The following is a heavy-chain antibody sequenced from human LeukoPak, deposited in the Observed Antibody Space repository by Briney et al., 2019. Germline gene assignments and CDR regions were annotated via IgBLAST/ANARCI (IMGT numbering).Heavy chain of an antibody. J-gene: IGHJ4*02. Sequence: ASVKVPCKASGYTFTSYAMHWVRQAPGQRLEWMGWINAGNGNTKYSQKFQGRVTITRDTSASTAYMELSSLRSEDTAVYYCAQEATIFGVVIHFGYWGQGTLVTVSS. CDR3: AQEATIFGVVIHFGY. V-gene: IGHV1-3*01. D-gene: IGHD3-3*01. CDR2: INAGNGNT. CDR1: GYTFTSYA.